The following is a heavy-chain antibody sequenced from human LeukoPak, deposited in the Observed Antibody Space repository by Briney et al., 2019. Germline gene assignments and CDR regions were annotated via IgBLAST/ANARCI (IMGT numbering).Heavy chain of an antibody. CDR1: GFTFSSYA. V-gene: IGHV3-30*04. CDR3: AKDHSGSYI. J-gene: IGHJ4*02. Sequence: PGGSLRLSCAASGFTFSSYAMHWVRQAPGKGLEWVAVISYDGSNKYYADSVKGRFTISRDNSKNTLYLQMNSLRAEDTAVYYCAKDHSGSYIWGQGTLVTVSS. D-gene: IGHD1-26*01. CDR2: ISYDGSNK.